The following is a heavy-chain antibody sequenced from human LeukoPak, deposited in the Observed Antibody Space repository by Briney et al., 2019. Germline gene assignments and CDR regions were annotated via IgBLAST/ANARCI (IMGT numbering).Heavy chain of an antibody. CDR1: GALVTSYH. CDR3: ARKDGDL. CDR2: LYSSGST. Sequence: PSETLSLTCTVSGALVTSYHWTWLRQPAGKGLEWIGRLYSSGSTNYNPSLKSRLTMSLDTSKNQFSLRLNSVTAADTAVYFCARKDGDLWGQGTLVTVSS. J-gene: IGHJ4*02. V-gene: IGHV4-4*07.